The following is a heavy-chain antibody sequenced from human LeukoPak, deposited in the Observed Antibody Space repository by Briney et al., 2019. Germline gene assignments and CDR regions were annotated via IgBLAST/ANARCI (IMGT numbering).Heavy chain of an antibody. CDR3: ARDRGPFGIGEFDP. V-gene: IGHV3-30-3*01. CDR1: GFSFTGVW. D-gene: IGHD3-10*01. J-gene: IGHJ5*02. CDR2: ISYDGSNK. Sequence: GGSLRLSCVASGFSFTGVWMNWVRQAPGKGPEWVAVISYDGSNKYYVDSVKGRFTVSRDNSKNTVYLQMNSLRPDDTAVYHCARDRGPFGIGEFDPWGQGTLVTVSS.